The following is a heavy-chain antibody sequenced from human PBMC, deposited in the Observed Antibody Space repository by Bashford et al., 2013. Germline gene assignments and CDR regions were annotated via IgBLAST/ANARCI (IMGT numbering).Heavy chain of an antibody. J-gene: IGHJ3*02. D-gene: IGHD6-19*01. CDR2: INPNSGGT. CDR3: AREGYSSGWTERTFDI. CDR1: GYTLTELS. V-gene: IGHV1-2*04. Sequence: ASVKVSCKVSGYTLTELSMHWVRQAPGQGLEWMGWINPNSGGTNYAQKFQGWVTMTRDTSISTAYMELSRLRSDDTAMYYCAREGYSSGWTERTFDIWGQGTMVTVSS.